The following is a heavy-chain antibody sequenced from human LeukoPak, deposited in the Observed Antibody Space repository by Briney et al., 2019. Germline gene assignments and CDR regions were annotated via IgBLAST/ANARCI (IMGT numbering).Heavy chain of an antibody. J-gene: IGHJ3*02. CDR1: GGTFSSYA. V-gene: IGHV1-69*13. D-gene: IGHD3-3*01. CDR2: IIPIFGTA. Sequence: SVKVSCKASGGTFSSYAISWVREAPGQGLEWMGGIIPIFGTANYAQKFEGRVTITADESTSTAYMELSSLRSEDTAVYYCARTQLYDFWSGYYGDAFDIWGQGTMVTVSS. CDR3: ARTQLYDFWSGYYGDAFDI.